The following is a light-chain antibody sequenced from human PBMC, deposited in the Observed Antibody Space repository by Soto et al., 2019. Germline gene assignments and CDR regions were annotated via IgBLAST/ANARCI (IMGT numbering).Light chain of an antibody. V-gene: IGKV3-20*01. CDR3: KQYGSSQWT. Sequence: EIAMTQSPATLSVSPGERATLSCRTSQSVSSSYLAWYQQKPGQAPRLLIYGASSRATGIPDRFSGSGSGIDFTLTISRLEPEDFAVYYCKQYGSSQWTFGQGTKVDIK. CDR1: QSVSSSY. J-gene: IGKJ1*01. CDR2: GAS.